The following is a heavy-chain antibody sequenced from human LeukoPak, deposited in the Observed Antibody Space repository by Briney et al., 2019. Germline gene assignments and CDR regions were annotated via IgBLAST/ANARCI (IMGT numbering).Heavy chain of an antibody. V-gene: IGHV4-59*01. CDR2: IYYSGST. CDR1: GGSISSYY. D-gene: IGHD3-16*01. J-gene: IGHJ5*02. CDR3: ARAVPGGWFDP. Sequence: SETLSLTCSVSGGSISSYYWSWIRQPPGKGLEWIGYIYYSGSTNYNPSPKSRVTISVDTSKNQFSLKLSSVTAADTAVYYCARAVPGGWFDPWGQGTLVTVSS.